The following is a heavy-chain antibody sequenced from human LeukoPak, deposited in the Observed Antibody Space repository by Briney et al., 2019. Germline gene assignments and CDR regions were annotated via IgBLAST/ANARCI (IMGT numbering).Heavy chain of an antibody. CDR3: AKDSAVAGSYYYYYMDV. Sequence: GGTLRLSCAASGFTFSSYGMSWVRQAPGKGLEWVSAISGSGGSTYYADSVKGRFTVSRDNSKNTLYLQMNSLRAEDTAVYYCAKDSAVAGSYYYYYMDVWGKGTTVTISS. CDR1: GFTFSSYG. V-gene: IGHV3-23*01. J-gene: IGHJ6*03. D-gene: IGHD6-19*01. CDR2: ISGSGGST.